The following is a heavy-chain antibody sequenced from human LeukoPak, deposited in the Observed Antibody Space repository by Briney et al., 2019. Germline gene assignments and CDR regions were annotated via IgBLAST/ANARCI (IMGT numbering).Heavy chain of an antibody. CDR3: GRGLTTLEHPGYYYGMDV. D-gene: IGHD2-15*01. J-gene: IGHJ6*02. Sequence: GRSLRLSCVASGFTFRSYAMHWVRQAPGKGLEWVIVISSDGTNKYYADSVKGRFTVSRDNSKNTLYLQMNSLRDKDTAVYYCGRGLTTLEHPGYYYGMDVWGQGTTVTVSS. CDR2: ISSDGTNK. V-gene: IGHV3-30-3*01. CDR1: GFTFRSYA.